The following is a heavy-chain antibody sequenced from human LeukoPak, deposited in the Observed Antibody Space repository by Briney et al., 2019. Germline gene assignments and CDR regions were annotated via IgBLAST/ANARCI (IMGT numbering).Heavy chain of an antibody. CDR3: ARDLAPPTTAMDPFDY. Sequence: ASVKLSCKASGYTFTSYGISWVRQAPGQGLEWMGWISAYNGNTNYAQKLQGRGTMTTDTSTSTAYMELRSLRSDDTAVYYCARDLAPPTTAMDPFDYWGQGTLVTVSS. V-gene: IGHV1-18*01. D-gene: IGHD5-18*01. J-gene: IGHJ4*02. CDR1: GYTFTSYG. CDR2: ISAYNGNT.